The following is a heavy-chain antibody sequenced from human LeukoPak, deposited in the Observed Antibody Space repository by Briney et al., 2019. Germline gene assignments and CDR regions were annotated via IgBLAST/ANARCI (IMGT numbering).Heavy chain of an antibody. V-gene: IGHV1-18*01. J-gene: IGHJ6*02. CDR3: ARVMHWDKPMARGRGMDV. Sequence: ASVKVSCKASDYTFITYGIAWVQQAPGQGLEWMGWISPYNGNTNYAQKFQGRVTVTTDTSTSTAYMELRSLRSDDTALYYCARVMHWDKPMARGRGMDVWGQGTTVTVSS. D-gene: IGHD5-18*01. CDR1: DYTFITYG. CDR2: ISPYNGNT.